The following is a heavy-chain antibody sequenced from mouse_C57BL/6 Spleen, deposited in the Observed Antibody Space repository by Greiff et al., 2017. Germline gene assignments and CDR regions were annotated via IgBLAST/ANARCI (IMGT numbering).Heavy chain of an antibody. D-gene: IGHD2-4*01. CDR1: GFTFSDYY. V-gene: IGHV5-12*01. CDR2: ISNGGGST. J-gene: IGHJ3*01. Sequence: DVQLVESGGGLVQPGGSLKLSCAASGFTFSDYYMYWVRQTPEKRLEWVAYISNGGGSTYYPDTVKGRFTISRDNAKNTLYLQMSRLKSEDTAKYYCASRAYYDYLFAYWGQGTLVTVSA. CDR3: ASRAYYDYLFAY.